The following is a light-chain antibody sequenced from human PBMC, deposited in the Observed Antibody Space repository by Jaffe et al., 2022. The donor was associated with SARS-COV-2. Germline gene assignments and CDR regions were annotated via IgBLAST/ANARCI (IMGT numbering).Light chain of an antibody. CDR3: SSFAGGNAVV. CDR2: NVN. CDR1: SSDVGGYDY. V-gene: IGLV2-11*01. J-gene: IGLJ2*01. Sequence: QSALTQPRSVSGSPGQSVTISCTGTSSDVGGYDYVSWYQQHPGKAPQLMIHNVNRRPSGVPDRFSGSKSGNTASLTISGLQAEDEADYYCSSFAGGNAVVFGGGTRLTVL.